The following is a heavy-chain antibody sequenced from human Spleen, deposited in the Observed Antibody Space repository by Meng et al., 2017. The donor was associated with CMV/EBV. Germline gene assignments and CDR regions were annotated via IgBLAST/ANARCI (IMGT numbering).Heavy chain of an antibody. CDR3: ARDGTITMIRGTFGWFDP. V-gene: IGHV3-30*19. CDR1: GFTFSNYG. CDR2: ISYDGSNK. J-gene: IGHJ5*02. Sequence: GGSLRLSCAASGFTFSNYGMHWVRQAPGKGLEWVAVISYDGSNKYYAESVKGRFTISRDNSKKMLYLQMNSLRAEDTAVYYCARDGTITMIRGTFGWFDPWGQGTLVTVSS. D-gene: IGHD3-10*01.